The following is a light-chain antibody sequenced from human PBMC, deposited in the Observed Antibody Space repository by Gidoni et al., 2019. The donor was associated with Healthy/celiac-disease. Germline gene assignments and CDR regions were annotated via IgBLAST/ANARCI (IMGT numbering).Light chain of an antibody. CDR1: QSVSSSY. V-gene: IGKV3-20*01. J-gene: IGKJ1*01. CDR3: QQYGSSPWT. CDR2: GAS. Sequence: EIVLTQSPGTLSLSPGERATLSCRASQSVSSSYLAWYQQKPGQAPRLLIYGASSRATGIPDRFSGSGSGTDFTLTISRLEPEDFAVCYCQQYGSSPWTFGQXTKVEIK.